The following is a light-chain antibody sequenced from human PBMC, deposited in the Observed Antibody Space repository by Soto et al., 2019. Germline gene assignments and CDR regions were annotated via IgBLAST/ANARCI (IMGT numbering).Light chain of an antibody. V-gene: IGLV2-14*01. CDR1: RSDIGSYNY. CDR3: ISYTGSSTSYV. Sequence: QSVLTHPASVSVSPGQSITISCSGTRSDIGSYNYVAWYQQFPGKTPKILIYGVSNRPSGVSSRFSGSKSGNTASLTISGLQAEDEADYYCISYTGSSTSYVFGSGTKVTVL. J-gene: IGLJ1*01. CDR2: GVS.